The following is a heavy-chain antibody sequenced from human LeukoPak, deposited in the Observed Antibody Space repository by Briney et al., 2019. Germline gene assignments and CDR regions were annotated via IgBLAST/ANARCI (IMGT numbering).Heavy chain of an antibody. CDR2: ISTYNAKT. Sequence: ASVKVSCKASGYTFANYGFNWVRQAPGQGLEWMGWISTYNAKTLYAQKFQGRVTMTTDTSTSTAYMELRSLRSDDTAVYYCARIGCSSTSCYGNSVDPWGQGILVTVSS. J-gene: IGHJ5*02. V-gene: IGHV1-18*01. D-gene: IGHD2-2*01. CDR3: ARIGCSSTSCYGNSVDP. CDR1: GYTFANYG.